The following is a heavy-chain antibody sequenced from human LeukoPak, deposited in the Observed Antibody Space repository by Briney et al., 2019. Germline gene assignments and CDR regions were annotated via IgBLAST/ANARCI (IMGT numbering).Heavy chain of an antibody. V-gene: IGHV1-69*04. CDR1: GYTFTNYG. D-gene: IGHD3-16*01. J-gene: IGHJ4*02. Sequence: SVKVSCKASGYTFTNYGISWVRQAPGQGLEWMGRIIPILGIANYAQKFQGRVTITADKSTSTAYMELSSLRSEDTAVYYCAAGLPLDYWGQGTLVTVSS. CDR2: IIPILGIA. CDR3: AAGLPLDY.